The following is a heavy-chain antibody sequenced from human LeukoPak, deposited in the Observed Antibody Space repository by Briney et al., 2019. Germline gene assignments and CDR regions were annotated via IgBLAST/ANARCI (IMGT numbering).Heavy chain of an antibody. J-gene: IGHJ3*02. V-gene: IGHV4-4*07. D-gene: IGHD1-26*01. CDR3: ARGGSDPVSGRYYGGGAFDI. CDR2: VYSSGST. Sequence: SETLSLTCTVSGGSISSYYWSWIRQPAGKGLEWIGRVYSSGSTNYSPSLRSRVTMSVDTSKNQFSLRLTSVSAADTAVYYCARGGSDPVSGRYYGGGAFDIWGQGTMVTVSS. CDR1: GGSISSYY.